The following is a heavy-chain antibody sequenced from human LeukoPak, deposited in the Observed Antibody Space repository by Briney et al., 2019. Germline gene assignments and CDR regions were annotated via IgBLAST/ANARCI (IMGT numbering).Heavy chain of an antibody. Sequence: GGSLRLSCAASGFTFSSYWMSWVRQAPGKGLEWVANIKQDGSEKYYVDSVKGRFTISRDNAKNSLYLQMNSLRAEDTAVYYCAREGDSGYDYYYFDYWGQGTLVTVSS. CDR1: GFTFSSYW. J-gene: IGHJ4*02. D-gene: IGHD5-12*01. CDR3: AREGDSGYDYYYFDY. V-gene: IGHV3-7*01. CDR2: IKQDGSEK.